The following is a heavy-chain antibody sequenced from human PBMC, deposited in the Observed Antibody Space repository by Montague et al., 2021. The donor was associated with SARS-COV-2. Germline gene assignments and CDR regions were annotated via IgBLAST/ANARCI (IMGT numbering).Heavy chain of an antibody. CDR1: GVSVTNGNYY. J-gene: IGHJ6*03. V-gene: IGHV4-61*01. CDR2: FYYTGST. Sequence: SETLSLTCIVSGVSVTNGNYYWSWIRQTPGKGLEWIGYFYYTGSTESNPSLKSRVTISVDTSKNQFSLKLSSVTAADTAVYYCARALVPEEWLFGGDYYYYMDVWGKGTTVTVSS. CDR3: ARALVPEEWLFGGDYYYYMDV. D-gene: IGHD3-3*01.